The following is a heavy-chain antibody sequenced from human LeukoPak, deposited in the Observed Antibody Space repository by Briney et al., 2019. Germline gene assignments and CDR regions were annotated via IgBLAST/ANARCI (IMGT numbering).Heavy chain of an antibody. J-gene: IGHJ4*02. V-gene: IGHV4-34*01. Sequence: SETLSLTCAVYGGSFRGYYWSWIRQPPGKGLEWIGEINHSGSTNYNPSLKSRVTISVDTSKNQFSLKLSSVTAADTAVYYCATTTVVTNFDYWGQGTLVTVSS. CDR3: ATTTVVTNFDY. CDR1: GGSFRGYY. D-gene: IGHD4-23*01. CDR2: INHSGST.